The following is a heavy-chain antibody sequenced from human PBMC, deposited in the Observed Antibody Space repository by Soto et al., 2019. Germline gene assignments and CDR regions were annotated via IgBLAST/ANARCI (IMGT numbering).Heavy chain of an antibody. CDR3: ARTYSRGASGAENWFDP. V-gene: IGHV4-39*01. D-gene: IGHD2-15*01. CDR1: GGSISSSSYY. CDR2: IYYSGST. J-gene: IGHJ5*02. Sequence: ASETLSLTCTVSGGSISSSSYYWGWIRQPPGKGLEWIGSIYYSGSTYYNPSLKSRVTISVDTSKNQFSLKLSSVTAADTAVYYCARTYSRGASGAENWFDPWGQGTLVSVSS.